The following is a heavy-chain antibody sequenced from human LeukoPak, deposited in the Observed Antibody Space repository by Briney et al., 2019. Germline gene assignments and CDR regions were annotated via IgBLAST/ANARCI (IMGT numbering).Heavy chain of an antibody. Sequence: GGSLRLSCAASGFTFSSYSMNWVRQAPGKGLEWVSYSSSSSSTIYYADSVKGRFTISRDNAKNSLYLQMNSLRAEDTAVYYCARDQHYYDSSGYSFDYWGQGTLVTVSS. V-gene: IGHV3-48*01. J-gene: IGHJ4*02. D-gene: IGHD3-22*01. CDR3: ARDQHYYDSSGYSFDY. CDR1: GFTFSSYS. CDR2: SSSSSSTI.